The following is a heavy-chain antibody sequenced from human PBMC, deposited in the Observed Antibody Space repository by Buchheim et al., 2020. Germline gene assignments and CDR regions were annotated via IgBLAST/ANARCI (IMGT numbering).Heavy chain of an antibody. CDR2: ISYDGSNK. CDR1: GFTFSSYA. CDR3: AFLATAIRDY. D-gene: IGHD2-21*02. J-gene: IGHJ4*02. Sequence: QVQLVESGGGVVQPGRSLRLSCAASGFTFSSYAMHWVRQAPGKGLEWVAVISYDGSNKYYADSVKGRFTISRDNSKNTLYLQMNSLRAEDTAVYYCAFLATAIRDYWGQGTL. V-gene: IGHV3-30*04.